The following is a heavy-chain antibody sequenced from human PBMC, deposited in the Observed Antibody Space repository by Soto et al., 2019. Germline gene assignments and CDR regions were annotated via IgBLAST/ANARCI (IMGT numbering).Heavy chain of an antibody. CDR2: IIPFFGTA. J-gene: IGHJ4*02. V-gene: IGHV1-69*06. Sequence: GASVKVSCKASGGTFSSYAISWVRQAPGQGLEWMGGIIPFFGTANYAQKFQGRVTITADKSTSTAYMELSSLRSEDTAVYYCARDLTVTTSYYFDYWGQGTLVTVSS. CDR3: ARDLTVTTSYYFDY. D-gene: IGHD4-17*01. CDR1: GGTFSSYA.